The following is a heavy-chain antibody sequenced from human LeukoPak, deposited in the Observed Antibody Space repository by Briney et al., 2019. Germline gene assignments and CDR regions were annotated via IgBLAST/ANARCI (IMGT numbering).Heavy chain of an antibody. V-gene: IGHV1-69*04. J-gene: IGHJ4*02. CDR3: ATGIRVIPTAIGGAAADTSDY. Sequence: GSSVKVSCKASGGTFSSYAISWVRQAPGQGLEWMGRIIPILGIANYAQKFQGRVTITADKSTSTAYMELSSLRSDDTAVYFCATGIRVIPTAIGGAAADTSDYWGQGTLITVSS. CDR1: GGTFSSYA. D-gene: IGHD2-2*02. CDR2: IIPILGIA.